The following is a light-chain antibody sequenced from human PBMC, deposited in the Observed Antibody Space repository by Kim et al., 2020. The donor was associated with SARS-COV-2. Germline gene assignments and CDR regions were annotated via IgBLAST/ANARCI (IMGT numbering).Light chain of an antibody. J-gene: IGLJ2*01. CDR3: CSYAGDATVV. CDR1: SSDVGSYSL. Sequence: QSALTQPASVSGSPGQSITISCAGTSSDVGSYSLVSWYQQYPGKVPTAIIYEDTKRPSGVSNRFSGSKSGNTASFTISGLQADDEAIYFCCSYAGDATVVFGGGTQLTVL. V-gene: IGLV2-23*01. CDR2: EDT.